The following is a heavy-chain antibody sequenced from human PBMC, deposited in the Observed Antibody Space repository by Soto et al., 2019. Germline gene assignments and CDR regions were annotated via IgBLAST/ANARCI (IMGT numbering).Heavy chain of an antibody. V-gene: IGHV4-31*03. Sequence: SETLSLTCTVSGGSISSGAYYWSWIRQHPVRGLECIGHIDDSGNTYYSPSLKSRVSISADTSKNQFSLKLKSVSAADTAVYYCASHPLGETLFDPWGQGTLVTVSS. CDR3: ASHPLGETLFDP. CDR1: GGSISSGAYY. J-gene: IGHJ5*02. D-gene: IGHD2-21*01. CDR2: IDDSGNT.